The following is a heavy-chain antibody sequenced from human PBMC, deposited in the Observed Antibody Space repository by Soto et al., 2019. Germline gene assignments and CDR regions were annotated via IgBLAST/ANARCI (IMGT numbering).Heavy chain of an antibody. CDR1: GGSISSSSYY. V-gene: IGHV4-39*01. CDR2: IYYSGST. D-gene: IGHD6-13*01. J-gene: IGHJ3*02. CDR3: GTRIAEDAFDI. Sequence: SETLSLTCTVSGGSISSSSYYWGWIRQPPGKGLEWIGSIYYSGSTYYNPSLKSRVTISVDTSKNQFSLKLSSVTAADTAVYYCGTRIAEDAFDIWGEGTMVTVSS.